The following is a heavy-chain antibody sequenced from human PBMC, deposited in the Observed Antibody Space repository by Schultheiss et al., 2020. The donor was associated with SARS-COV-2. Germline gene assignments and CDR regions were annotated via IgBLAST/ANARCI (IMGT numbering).Heavy chain of an antibody. V-gene: IGHV3-48*03. CDR3: ARLYSAYYYYGMDV. J-gene: IGHJ6*02. CDR1: GFTFSSYE. Sequence: GGSLRLSCAASGFTFSSYEMNWVRQAPGKGLEWVSYISSSGSTIYYADSVKGRFTISRDNAKNSLYLQMNSLRAEDTAVYYCARLYSAYYYYGMDVWGQGTTVTVSS. D-gene: IGHD4-11*01. CDR2: ISSSGSTI.